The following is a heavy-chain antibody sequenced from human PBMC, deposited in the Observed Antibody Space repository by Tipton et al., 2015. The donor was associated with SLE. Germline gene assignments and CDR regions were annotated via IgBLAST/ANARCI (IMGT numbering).Heavy chain of an antibody. D-gene: IGHD6-13*01. Sequence: TLSLTCTVSGGSISSGGYYWSWIRQHPGKGLEWIGYIYYSGSTNYNPSLKSRVTISVDTSKNQFSLKLSSVTAADTAVYYCARTIVDPIAAAGPVAFDIWGQGTMVTVSS. CDR2: IYYSGST. V-gene: IGHV4-61*08. J-gene: IGHJ3*02. CDR1: GGSISSGGYY. CDR3: ARTIVDPIAAAGPVAFDI.